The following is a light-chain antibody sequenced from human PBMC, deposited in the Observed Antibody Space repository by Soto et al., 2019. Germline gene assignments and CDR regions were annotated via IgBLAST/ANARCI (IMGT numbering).Light chain of an antibody. CDR3: RQCSFSRT. J-gene: IGKJ4*01. CDR1: QSISSW. CDR2: KAS. Sequence: DIQMTQSPSTLSASVGDRVTITCRVSQSISSWLAWYQQKPGKAPKLLIYKASSLESGVPSRLSGSGSGTAFALATSSLQPDDLHTYHRRQCSFSRTFSGGTKAELK. V-gene: IGKV1-5*03.